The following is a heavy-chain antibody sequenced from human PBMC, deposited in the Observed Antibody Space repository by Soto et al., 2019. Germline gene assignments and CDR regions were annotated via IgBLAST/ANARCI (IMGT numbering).Heavy chain of an antibody. CDR2: IYYSGST. J-gene: IGHJ6*03. V-gene: IGHV4-31*03. CDR3: ARWSRADTNTVTTPKPKNKYYYYMDV. D-gene: IGHD4-4*01. Sequence: SETLSLTCTVSGGSISSGGYYWSWIRQHPGKGLEWIGYIYYSGSTYYNPSLKSRVTISVDTSKNQFSLKLSSVTAADTAVYYCARWSRADTNTVTTPKPKNKYYYYMDVWGKGTTVTVSS. CDR1: GGSISSGGYY.